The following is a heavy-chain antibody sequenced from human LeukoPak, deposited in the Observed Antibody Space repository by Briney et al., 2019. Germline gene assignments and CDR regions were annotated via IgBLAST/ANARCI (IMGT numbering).Heavy chain of an antibody. V-gene: IGHV3-7*01. CDR3: ARLFGGVTTFDF. Sequence: PGGSLRLSCAASGFSFSSYYMSWVRQGPGKGLEWVATIWPDGGEERYVDSVRGRFSISRDNAKSFLYLQMNGLSVEDTAVYFCARLFGGVTTFDFWGQGALVTVSS. D-gene: IGHD3-10*01. J-gene: IGHJ5*01. CDR2: IWPDGGEE. CDR1: GFSFSSYY.